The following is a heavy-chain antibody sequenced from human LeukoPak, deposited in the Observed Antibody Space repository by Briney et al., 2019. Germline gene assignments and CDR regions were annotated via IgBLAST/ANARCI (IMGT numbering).Heavy chain of an antibody. CDR2: IYYSGST. D-gene: IGHD3-10*01. CDR3: AREVPIVRGLRWDY. CDR1: GDSISSYY. Sequence: SETLSLTCTVSGDSISSYYCNWVRQPPGKGLEWIGYIYYSGSTNCNPSLKSRVTISIDTSKNQLSLKLRSVTAADTAVYYCAREVPIVRGLRWDYWGQGTLVTVSS. V-gene: IGHV4-59*01. J-gene: IGHJ4*02.